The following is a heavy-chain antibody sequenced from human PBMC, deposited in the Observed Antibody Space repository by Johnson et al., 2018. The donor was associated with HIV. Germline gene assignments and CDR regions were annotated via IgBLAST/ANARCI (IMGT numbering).Heavy chain of an antibody. CDR2: ISYDGSNK. D-gene: IGHD4-17*01. Sequence: QVQLVESGGGLVQPGGSLRLSCAASGFTFSSYGMHWVRQAPGKGLEWVAVISYDGSNKYYADSVKGRFTISRDNSKNTLYLQMNSLRAEDTAVYYCASSAYGDYLLDATFDIWGQGTMVTVSS. CDR1: GFTFSSYG. V-gene: IGHV3-30*03. J-gene: IGHJ3*02. CDR3: ASSAYGDYLLDATFDI.